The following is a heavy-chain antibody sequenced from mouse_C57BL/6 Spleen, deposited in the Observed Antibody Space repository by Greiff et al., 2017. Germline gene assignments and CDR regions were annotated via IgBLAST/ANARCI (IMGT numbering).Heavy chain of an antibody. CDR2: IYPGSGNT. V-gene: IGHV1-76*01. CDR1: GYTFTDYY. CDR3: ARRHGYDLYAMDY. D-gene: IGHD2-2*01. J-gene: IGHJ4*01. Sequence: VQLQQSGAELVRPGASVKLSCKASGYTFTDYYINWVKQRPGQGLEWIARIYPGSGNTYYNEKFKGKATLTAEKSSSTAYMQLSSLTSEDSAVYFCARRHGYDLYAMDYWGQGTSVTVSS.